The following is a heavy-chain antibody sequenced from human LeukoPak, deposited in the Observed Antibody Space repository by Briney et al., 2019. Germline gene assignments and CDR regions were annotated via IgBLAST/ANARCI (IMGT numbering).Heavy chain of an antibody. CDR1: GFTFSSYS. CDR2: ISSSSSYI. CDR3: AREKGSGSYGYFDY. Sequence: NPGGSLRLSCAASGFTFSSYSVNWVRQAPGKGLEWVSSISSSSSYIYYADSVKGRFTISRDNAKNSLYLQMNSLRAEDTAVYYCAREKGSGSYGYFDYWGQGTLVTVSS. J-gene: IGHJ4*02. D-gene: IGHD3-10*01. V-gene: IGHV3-21*01.